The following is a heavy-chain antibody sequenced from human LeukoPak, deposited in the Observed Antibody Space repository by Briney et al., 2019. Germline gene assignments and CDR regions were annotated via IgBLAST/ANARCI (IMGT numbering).Heavy chain of an antibody. Sequence: GGSLTLSCAVSGFTFSSYDMHWVRHAPGKGLGWVGVISYDGSNKYYADSVKGRLTIPRDNSKNTLYLQMNRLRAEDTAVYYCWTGDYYDRSGYYYFSDYWGQGTLVTVSS. J-gene: IGHJ4*02. CDR1: GFTFSSYD. CDR3: WTGDYYDRSGYYYFSDY. D-gene: IGHD3-22*01. V-gene: IGHV3-30*03. CDR2: ISYDGSNK.